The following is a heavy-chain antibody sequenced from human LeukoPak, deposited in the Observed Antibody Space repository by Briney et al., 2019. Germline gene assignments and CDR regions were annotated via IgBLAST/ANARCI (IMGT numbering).Heavy chain of an antibody. CDR3: ARDRMITFGGEGYFDY. V-gene: IGHV1-69*01. Sequence: SSVKVSCKASGGTFSSYAISWVRQAPGQGLEWMGGIIAIFGTANYAQKFQGRVTITADESTSTAYMELSSLRSEDTAVYYCARDRMITFGGEGYFDYWGQGTLVTVSS. CDR1: GGTFSSYA. D-gene: IGHD3-16*01. CDR2: IIAIFGTA. J-gene: IGHJ4*02.